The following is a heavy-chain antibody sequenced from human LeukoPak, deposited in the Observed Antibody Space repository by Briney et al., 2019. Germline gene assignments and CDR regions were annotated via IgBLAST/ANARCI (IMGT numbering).Heavy chain of an antibody. J-gene: IGHJ4*02. CDR1: GYTFSAYY. CDR2: INPNSGGT. Sequence: GASVKVSCKASGYTFSAYYMHWVRQAPGQGLEWMGWINPNSGGTKYAQKFQGRVTMTRDTSISTAYVELSRLRSDDTAVYYCAPTNNLYYYFDYWGEGTLVTVSS. D-gene: IGHD1-1*01. CDR3: APTNNLYYYFDY. V-gene: IGHV1-2*02.